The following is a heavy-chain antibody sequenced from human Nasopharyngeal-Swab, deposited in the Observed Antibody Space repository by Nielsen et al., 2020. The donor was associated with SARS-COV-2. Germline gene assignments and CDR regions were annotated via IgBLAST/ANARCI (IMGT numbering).Heavy chain of an antibody. V-gene: IGHV1-2*02. CDR1: GYTFTGYY. Sequence: ASVKVSCKASGYTFTGYYMHWVRQAPGQGLEWMGWINPNSGGTNYAQKFQGRVTMTRETSISTAYMELSRLRSDDTAVYYCARPQYQLLNYYYYGMDVWGQGTTVTVSS. J-gene: IGHJ6*02. D-gene: IGHD2-2*01. CDR3: ARPQYQLLNYYYYGMDV. CDR2: INPNSGGT.